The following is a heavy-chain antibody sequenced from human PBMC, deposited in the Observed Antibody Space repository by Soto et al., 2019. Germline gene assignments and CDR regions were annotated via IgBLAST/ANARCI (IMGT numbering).Heavy chain of an antibody. Sequence: QVQLVQSGAELKKPGASVKVSCKASGYTFSNYDMNWVRQATGQGPEWIGWVNANNGDTGYAQKFQGRVTLTTDIATTTAYMELTSLRSEDTAIYSCAKVSRKGSAIDFDYWGQGTLITVSS. CDR3: AKVSRKGSAIDFDY. J-gene: IGHJ4*02. CDR2: VNANNGDT. CDR1: GYTFSNYD. V-gene: IGHV1-8*01. D-gene: IGHD3-10*01.